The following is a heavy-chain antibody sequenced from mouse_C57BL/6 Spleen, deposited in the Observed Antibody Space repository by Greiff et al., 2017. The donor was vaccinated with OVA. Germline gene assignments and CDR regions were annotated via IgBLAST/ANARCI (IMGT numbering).Heavy chain of an antibody. CDR1: GYSITSGYY. Sequence: VQLKESGPGLVKPSQSLSLTCSVTGYSITSGYYWNWIRQFPGNKLEWMGYISYDGSNNYNPSLKNRISITRDTSKNQFFLKLNSVTTEDTATYYGARIYYGYDEGLAYWGQGTLVTVSA. J-gene: IGHJ3*01. V-gene: IGHV3-6*01. CDR2: ISYDGSN. CDR3: ARIYYGYDEGLAY. D-gene: IGHD2-2*01.